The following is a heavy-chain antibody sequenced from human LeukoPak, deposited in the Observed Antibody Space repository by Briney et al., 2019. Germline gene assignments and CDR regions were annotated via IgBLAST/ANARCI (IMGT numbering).Heavy chain of an antibody. Sequence: GESLKIPCKGSGYSFTSYWIGWVRPMPGKGLEWMGIIYPGDSDTRYSPSFQGQVTISADKSISTAYLQWSSLKASDTAMYYCARFQPEYYFDYWGQGTLVTVSS. CDR1: GYSFTSYW. V-gene: IGHV5-51*01. D-gene: IGHD2-2*01. J-gene: IGHJ4*02. CDR2: IYPGDSDT. CDR3: ARFQPEYYFDY.